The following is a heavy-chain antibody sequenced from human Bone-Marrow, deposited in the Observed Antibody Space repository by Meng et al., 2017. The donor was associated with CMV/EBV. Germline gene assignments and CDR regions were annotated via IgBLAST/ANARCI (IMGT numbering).Heavy chain of an antibody. CDR2: IIPILGIA. D-gene: IGHD2-2*01. V-gene: IGHV1-69*10. CDR3: ARRGEEVVPANNHYYFGMDV. Sequence: SVNVSRKASGYTFTSYYMHWVRQAPGQGLEWMGGIIPILGIANYAQKFQGRVTITADKSTSTAYMELSSLRSEDTAVYYCARRGEEVVPANNHYYFGMDVWGQGTTVTVSS. CDR1: GYTFTSYY. J-gene: IGHJ6*02.